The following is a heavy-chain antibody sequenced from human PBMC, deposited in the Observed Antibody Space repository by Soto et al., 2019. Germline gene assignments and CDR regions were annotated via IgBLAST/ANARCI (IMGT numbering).Heavy chain of an antibody. V-gene: IGHV1-18*01. Sequence: ASVKVSCKTSGYTFSNYGITWVRQTPGQPLEWLGWISLYSDGTNYAQKFQGRVSMTTDTSTTTAYMELRSLRSDDTAVYYCARVVPGAEAWFGPWGQGTLVTVS. D-gene: IGHD2-2*01. J-gene: IGHJ5*02. CDR2: ISLYSDGT. CDR1: GYTFSNYG. CDR3: ARVVPGAEAWFGP.